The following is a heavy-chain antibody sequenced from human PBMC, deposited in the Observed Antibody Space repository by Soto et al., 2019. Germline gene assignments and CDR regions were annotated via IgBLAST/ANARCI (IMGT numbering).Heavy chain of an antibody. CDR3: VRDGTKTLRDWFDP. V-gene: IGHV4-4*07. J-gene: IGHJ5*02. Sequence: QVQLQESGPGLVKPSETLSLTCTVSGASISGFYWSWIRKSAGKGLEWIGRIYATGTTDYNPSLMSRVMMSVETSKKQFSLKLRCVTAADTAVYYCVRDGTKTLRDWFDPWGQGISVTVSS. D-gene: IGHD1-1*01. CDR2: IYATGTT. CDR1: GASISGFY.